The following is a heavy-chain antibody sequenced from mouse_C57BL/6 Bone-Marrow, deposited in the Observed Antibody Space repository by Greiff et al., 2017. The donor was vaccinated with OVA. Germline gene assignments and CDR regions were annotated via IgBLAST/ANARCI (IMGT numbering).Heavy chain of an antibody. CDR3: ARHHGATRAWFAY. D-gene: IGHD1-1*01. CDR1: GFTFSDYY. Sequence: DVQLVESGGGLVQPGGSLKLSCAASGFTFSDYYMYWVRPTPEKRLEWVAYISNGGGSTYYPDTVKGRFTISRDNAKNTLYLQMSRLKSEDTAMYYCARHHGATRAWFAYWGQGTLVTVSA. J-gene: IGHJ3*01. CDR2: ISNGGGST. V-gene: IGHV5-12*01.